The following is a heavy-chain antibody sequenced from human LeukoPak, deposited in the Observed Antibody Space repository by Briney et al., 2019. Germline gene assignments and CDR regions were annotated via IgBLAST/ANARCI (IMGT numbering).Heavy chain of an antibody. V-gene: IGHV4-61*02. CDR3: ARQAPVDGDFDS. J-gene: IGHJ5*01. CDR2: IFPSGSA. Sequence: SETLSLTFPVSNGSISSGRYYWRWIRQPAGKALEWIGRIFPSGSANYSPSLKSRVTISVDTSKNRFSLILNSVTAADTAVYYCARQAPVDGDFDSWGQGTLV. CDR1: NGSISSGRYY. D-gene: IGHD4-17*01.